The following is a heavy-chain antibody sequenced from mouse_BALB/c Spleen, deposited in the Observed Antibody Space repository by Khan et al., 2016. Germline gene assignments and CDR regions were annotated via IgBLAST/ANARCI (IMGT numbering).Heavy chain of an antibody. J-gene: IGHJ4*01. D-gene: IGHD2-4*01. Sequence: EGKLEVSGAGLVQPGGSMKLSCVAFGFTFSNYWMNWVRQSPEKGLEGVAEIRLISNNYATHYAESVKGRFTIPRDVSKSSVYLQMHNLRAEDTGICYWTKLDYDDAMDYWGQGTSVTVSS. CDR2: IRLISNNYAT. V-gene: IGHV6-6*02. CDR3: TKLDYDDAMDY. CDR1: GFTFSNYW.